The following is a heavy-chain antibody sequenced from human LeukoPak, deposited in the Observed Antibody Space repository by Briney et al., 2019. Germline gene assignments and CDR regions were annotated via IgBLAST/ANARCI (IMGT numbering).Heavy chain of an antibody. V-gene: IGHV3-23*01. CDR2: ISGRGGST. D-gene: IGHD6-19*01. CDR1: GFTFTSYA. CDR3: AKERYSSGWSHFDY. Sequence: PGGSLRLSCAASGFTFTSYAMSWFRQAPGKGLDGASAISGRGGSTYYADSVKGRFTIHSDNSKNTLYLQMNSLRAEDTAVYSCAKERYSSGWSHFDYWGQGTLVTVSS. J-gene: IGHJ4*02.